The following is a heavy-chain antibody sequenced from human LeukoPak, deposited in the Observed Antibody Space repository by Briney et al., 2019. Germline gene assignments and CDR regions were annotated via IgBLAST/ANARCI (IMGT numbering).Heavy chain of an antibody. Sequence: GGSLRLSCAASGFTFRTSGMSWVRQAPGKGLEWVSSISSSSSYIYYADSVKGRFTISIDNAKNSLYLQMNSLRAEDTAVYYCAIRGSPMVRNYWGQGTLVTVSS. V-gene: IGHV3-21*01. CDR3: AIRGSPMVRNY. CDR1: GFTFRTSG. D-gene: IGHD3-10*01. J-gene: IGHJ4*02. CDR2: ISSSSSYI.